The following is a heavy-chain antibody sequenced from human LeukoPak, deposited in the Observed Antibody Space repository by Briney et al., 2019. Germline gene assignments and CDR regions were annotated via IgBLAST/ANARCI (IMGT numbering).Heavy chain of an antibody. CDR2: INTNTGNP. CDR1: GYTFTSYA. CDR3: AREVVVAATAPDYYYMDV. D-gene: IGHD2-15*01. J-gene: IGHJ6*03. V-gene: IGHV7-4-1*02. Sequence: ASVKVSCKASGYTFTSYAMNWVRQAPGQGLEWMGWINTNTGNPTYAQGFTGRFVFSLDTSVSTAYLQISSLKAEDTAVYYCAREVVVAATAPDYYYMDVWGKGTTVTVSS.